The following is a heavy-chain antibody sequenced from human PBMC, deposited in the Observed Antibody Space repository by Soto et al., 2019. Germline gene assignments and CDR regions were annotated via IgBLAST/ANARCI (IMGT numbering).Heavy chain of an antibody. Sequence: GGSLRLSCAASGFTFDDYAMHWVRQAPGKGLEWVSGISWNSGSIGYADSVKGRFTISRDNAKNSLYLQMNSLRAEDTALYYCAKDIREAWPNIATPGAFDIWGQGTMVTVSS. V-gene: IGHV3-9*01. CDR1: GFTFDDYA. CDR2: ISWNSGSI. J-gene: IGHJ3*02. D-gene: IGHD6-13*01. CDR3: AKDIREAWPNIATPGAFDI.